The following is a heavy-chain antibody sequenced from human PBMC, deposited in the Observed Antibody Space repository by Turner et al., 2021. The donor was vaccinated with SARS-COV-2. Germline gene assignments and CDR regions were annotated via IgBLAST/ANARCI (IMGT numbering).Heavy chain of an antibody. CDR2: INSDGSRI. J-gene: IGHJ4*02. CDR3: AREYGSGIYYN. Sequence: EVQLVESGGGLVQPGGYLRLSCAASGFTFSSYWMHWVRQAPGKGLVWVSRINSDGSRINYADSVKCRFTISRDNAKNTLYVQMNSLRADDTAVYYCAREYGSGIYYNWGRGTLVTVSS. D-gene: IGHD3-10*01. CDR1: GFTFSSYW. V-gene: IGHV3-74*01.